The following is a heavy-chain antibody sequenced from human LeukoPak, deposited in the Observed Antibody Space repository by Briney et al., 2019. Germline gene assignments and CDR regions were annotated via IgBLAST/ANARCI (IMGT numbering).Heavy chain of an antibody. CDR1: GFTVSSNY. CDR3: ARGPSIRWSDFDY. Sequence: HTGGSLRLSCAASGFTVSSNYMSWVRQAPGKGLEWVSVIYSGGSTYYADSVKGRFTISRDNSKNTLYLQMDRLRAEDTAVYYCARGPSIRWSDFDYWDRETLVSVSS. V-gene: IGHV3-66*02. CDR2: IYSGGST. J-gene: IGHJ4*02. D-gene: IGHD5-24*01.